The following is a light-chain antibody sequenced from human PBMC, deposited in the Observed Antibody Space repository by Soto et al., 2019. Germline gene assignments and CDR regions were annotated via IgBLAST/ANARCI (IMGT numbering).Light chain of an antibody. Sequence: DIQMTQYPSTLAASVGDIVKITCRASQSISNWLAWYQQKPGNAPNLLIFDASNFESGVPAIFSGSGSGTEFPHTNESLQPDDSATYYCQQYNSDARTLVQGPELDI. CDR2: DAS. CDR1: QSISNW. V-gene: IGKV1-5*01. CDR3: QQYNSDART. J-gene: IGKJ1*01.